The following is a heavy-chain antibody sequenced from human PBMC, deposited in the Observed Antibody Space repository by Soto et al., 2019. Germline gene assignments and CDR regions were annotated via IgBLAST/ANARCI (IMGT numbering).Heavy chain of an antibody. CDR1: GGSFRGYF. CDR3: ARGPRCINTSCSNDFYHFGLDV. D-gene: IGHD2-2*01. CDR2: INHSGRT. J-gene: IGHJ6*02. V-gene: IGHV4-34*01. Sequence: SELRSLACGVYGGSFRGYFWTWVRQAPGKGVEWIGEINHSGRTNTNPSLKSRISTSVDTSKNQFSLRLSSVPAADTAFPYCARGPRCINTSCSNDFYHFGLDVWSLGTSVT.